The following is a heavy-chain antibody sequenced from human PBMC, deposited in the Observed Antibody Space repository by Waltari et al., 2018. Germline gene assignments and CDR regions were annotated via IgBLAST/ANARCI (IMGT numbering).Heavy chain of an antibody. V-gene: IGHV3-74*03. CDR2: INNDGSST. J-gene: IGHJ3*01. Sequence: EVQLVESGGGLVQPGGSLRLSCAASGVTLSRSWIHWVRQSPGKGLMWVSCINNDGSSTVYADSVKGRFTISRDDAKNTVSLQMNNLSAEDTALYYCARAGLLGAFDVWGQGTMVTVSS. D-gene: IGHD2-15*01. CDR1: GVTLSRSW. CDR3: ARAGLLGAFDV.